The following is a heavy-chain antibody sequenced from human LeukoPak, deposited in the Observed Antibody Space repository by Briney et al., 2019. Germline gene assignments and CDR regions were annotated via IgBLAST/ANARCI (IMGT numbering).Heavy chain of an antibody. V-gene: IGHV3-30*18. CDR1: GFTFSSYG. D-gene: IGHD3-9*01. Sequence: GGSLRLSCAASGFTFSSYGMHWVRQAPGKGLEWVAVISYDGSNKYYADSVKGRFTISRDNSKNTLYLQMNSLRAEDTAVYYCAKQVRARIYDILEGGGFDYWGQGTLVTVSS. J-gene: IGHJ4*02. CDR2: ISYDGSNK. CDR3: AKQVRARIYDILEGGGFDY.